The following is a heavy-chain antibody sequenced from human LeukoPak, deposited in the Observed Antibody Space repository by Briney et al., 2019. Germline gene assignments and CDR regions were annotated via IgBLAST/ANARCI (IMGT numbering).Heavy chain of an antibody. CDR2: ISNDGVYT. V-gene: IGHV3-23*01. Sequence: GGSLRLSCVASGFTFRNYAMSWVRQSPGKGLEWISAISNDGVYTFHADSVKGRLTISRDNSKNTLYLQMNSLRAEDTAVYYCAREVVESLSSGYYPRYWGQGTLVTVSS. J-gene: IGHJ4*02. CDR3: AREVVESLSSGYYPRY. D-gene: IGHD3-22*01. CDR1: GFTFRNYA.